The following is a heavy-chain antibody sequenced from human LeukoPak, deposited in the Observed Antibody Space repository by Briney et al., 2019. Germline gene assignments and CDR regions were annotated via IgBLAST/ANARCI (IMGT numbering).Heavy chain of an antibody. CDR2: ISYDGSNK. V-gene: IGHV3-30-3*01. CDR3: ARGGGSYPRDWYFDL. Sequence: PGGSLRLSCAASGFTFSSYAMHWVRQAPGKGLEWVAVISYDGSNKYYADSVKGRFTVSRDNSKNTLYLQMNSLRAGDTAVYYCARGGGSYPRDWYFDLWGRGTLVTVSS. J-gene: IGHJ2*01. D-gene: IGHD1-26*01. CDR1: GFTFSSYA.